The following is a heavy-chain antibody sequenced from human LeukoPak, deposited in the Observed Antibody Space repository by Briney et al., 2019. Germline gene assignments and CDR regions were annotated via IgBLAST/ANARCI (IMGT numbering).Heavy chain of an antibody. Sequence: GRSLRLSCAASGFTFSSYAMHWARQAPGKGLEWVAVISYDGSNKYYADSVKGRFTISRDNSKNTLYLQMNSLRAEDTAVYYCARDDSGIAAADYWGQGTLVTVSS. CDR3: ARDDSGIAAADY. CDR2: ISYDGSNK. D-gene: IGHD6-13*01. J-gene: IGHJ4*02. CDR1: GFTFSSYA. V-gene: IGHV3-30-3*01.